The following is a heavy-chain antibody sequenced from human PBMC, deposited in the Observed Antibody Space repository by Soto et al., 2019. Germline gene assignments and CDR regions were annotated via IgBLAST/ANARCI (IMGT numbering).Heavy chain of an antibody. V-gene: IGHV1-69*13. Sequence: SVKVSCKASGGTFSSYAISWVRQAPGQGLEWMGGIIPIFGTANYAQKFQGRATITADESTSTAYMELSSLRSEDTAVYYCARASKGATIFGVVTQLCYGMDVWGQGTTVTVSS. CDR3: ARASKGATIFGVVTQLCYGMDV. J-gene: IGHJ6*02. D-gene: IGHD3-3*01. CDR2: IIPIFGTA. CDR1: GGTFSSYA.